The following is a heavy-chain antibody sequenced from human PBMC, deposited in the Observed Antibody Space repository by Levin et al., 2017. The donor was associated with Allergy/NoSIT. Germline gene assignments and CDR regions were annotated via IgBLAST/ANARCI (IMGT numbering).Heavy chain of an antibody. CDR1: GYTFTNYW. V-gene: IGHV5-51*01. CDR3: VRLESSAYCYVFY. D-gene: IGHD3-22*01. Sequence: GESLKISCKASGYTFTNYWIGWVRQMPGKGLEWMGIIGPDNSDTRYSPSFEGQVTISADKSISTAYLQWSSLKASDIAMYYCVRLESSAYCYVFYWGQGTLVTVSS. CDR2: IGPDNSDT. J-gene: IGHJ4*02.